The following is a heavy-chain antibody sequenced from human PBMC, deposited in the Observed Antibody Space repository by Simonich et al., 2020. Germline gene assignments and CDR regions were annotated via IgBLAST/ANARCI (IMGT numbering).Heavy chain of an antibody. J-gene: IGHJ3*02. Sequence: EVQLVESGGGLVQPGGSLRLSCAASGFTFSSYWMHWVRQAPGKGRGVGQRNNSEGRSKSYADPVKGRFTISRANAKNTLYLQMNSLRAEDTAVYYCARDYSNYDAFDIWGQGTMVTVSS. CDR3: ARDYSNYDAFDI. CDR1: GFTFSSYW. V-gene: IGHV3-74*01. CDR2: NNSEGRSK. D-gene: IGHD4-4*01.